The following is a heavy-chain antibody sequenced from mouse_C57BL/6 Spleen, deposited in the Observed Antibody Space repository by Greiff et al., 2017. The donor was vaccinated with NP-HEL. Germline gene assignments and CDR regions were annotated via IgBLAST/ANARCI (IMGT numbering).Heavy chain of an antibody. CDR3: ARGYYGD. CDR1: GYSITSGYY. CDR2: ISYDGSN. V-gene: IGHV3-6*01. J-gene: IGHJ2*01. Sequence: EVKVEESGPGLVKPSQSLSLTCSVTGYSITSGYYWNWIRQFPGNKLEWMGYISYDGSNNYNPSLKNRISITRDTSKNQFFLKLNSVTTEDTATYYCARGYYGDWGQGTTLTVSS. D-gene: IGHD1-1*01.